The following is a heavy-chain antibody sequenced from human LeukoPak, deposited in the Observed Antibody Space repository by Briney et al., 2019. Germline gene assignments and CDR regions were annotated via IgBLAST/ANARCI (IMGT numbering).Heavy chain of an antibody. CDR2: ISAYNGNT. V-gene: IGHV1-18*01. J-gene: IGHJ4*02. CDR1: GYTFTSYG. CDR3: ARGGDGSGSYYRDFDY. D-gene: IGHD3-10*01. Sequence: ASVKVSCKASGYTFTSYGISWVRQAPGQELEWMGWISAYNGNTNYAQKLQGRVTMTTDTSTSTAYMELRSLRSDDTAVYYCARGGDGSGSYYRDFDYWGQGTLVTVSS.